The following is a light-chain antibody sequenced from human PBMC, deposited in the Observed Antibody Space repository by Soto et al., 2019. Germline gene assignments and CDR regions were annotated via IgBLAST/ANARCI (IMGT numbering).Light chain of an antibody. Sequence: DIQMTQSPSTLSASVGDRVAITCRASQRISTWLAWYQQKPRKAPKLLIYDASNLETGVPSRFSGSGSGKDFTFTISSLQPEDIATYYFQQSDKFPITFGQETRLQLK. CDR3: QQSDKFPIT. V-gene: IGKV1-33*01. CDR1: QRISTW. CDR2: DAS. J-gene: IGKJ5*01.